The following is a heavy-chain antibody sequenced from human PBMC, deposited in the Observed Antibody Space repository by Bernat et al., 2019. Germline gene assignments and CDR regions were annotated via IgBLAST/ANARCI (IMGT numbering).Heavy chain of an antibody. J-gene: IGHJ4*02. CDR3: ARQGPGYSSSWYHLDY. D-gene: IGHD6-13*01. CDR1: GYSFTSYW. V-gene: IGHV5-51*01. Sequence: EVQLVQSGAEVKKPGESLKISCKGSGYSFTSYWIGWVRQMPGKGLEWMGIIYPGDSDTRYSPSFQGQATISADKSISTAYLQWSSLKASDTAMYYCARQGPGYSSSWYHLDYWGQGTLVTVSS. CDR2: IYPGDSDT.